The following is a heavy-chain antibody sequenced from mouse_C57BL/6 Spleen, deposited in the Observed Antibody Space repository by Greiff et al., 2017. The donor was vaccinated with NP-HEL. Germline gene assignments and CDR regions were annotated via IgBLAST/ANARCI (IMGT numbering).Heavy chain of an antibody. CDR2: IYPRSGNT. CDR1: GYTFTSYG. CDR3: ARGMVTTWGNYFDY. D-gene: IGHD2-2*01. J-gene: IGHJ2*01. V-gene: IGHV1-81*01. Sequence: VQLQESGAELARPGASVKLSCKASGYTFTSYGISWVKQRTGQGLEWIGEIYPRSGNTYYNEKFKGKATLTADKSSSTAYMELRSLTSEDSAVYFCARGMVTTWGNYFDYWGQGTTLTVSS.